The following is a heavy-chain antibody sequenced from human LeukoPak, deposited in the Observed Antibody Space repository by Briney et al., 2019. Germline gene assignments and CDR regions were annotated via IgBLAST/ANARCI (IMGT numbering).Heavy chain of an antibody. CDR2: IYHTERT. D-gene: IGHD6-19*01. CDR1: GYSISSGYY. V-gene: IGHV4-38-2*01. Sequence: PSETLSLTCAVSGYSISSGYYWGWMRQPPGKGLEWIGSIYHTERTYYKPSLKSLGTLQFEPSKNQFSLKLNSVTAADTAMYYCAANSVWWNYWGQGTLVTVSS. CDR3: AANSVWWNY. J-gene: IGHJ4*02.